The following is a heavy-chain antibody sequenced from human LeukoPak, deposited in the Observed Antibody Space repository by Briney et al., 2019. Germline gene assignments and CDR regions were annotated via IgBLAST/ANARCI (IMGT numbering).Heavy chain of an antibody. D-gene: IGHD6-13*01. V-gene: IGHV3-20*04. J-gene: IGHJ4*02. Sequence: GGSLRLSCAASVFTFDDYGMSWVRQAPGKGLEWVSGINWNGGSTGYADSVKGRFTISRDNARNSLYLQMNSLRAEDTALYYCARERVSSSAPDFDYWGQGTLVTVSS. CDR3: ARERVSSSAPDFDY. CDR2: INWNGGST. CDR1: VFTFDDYG.